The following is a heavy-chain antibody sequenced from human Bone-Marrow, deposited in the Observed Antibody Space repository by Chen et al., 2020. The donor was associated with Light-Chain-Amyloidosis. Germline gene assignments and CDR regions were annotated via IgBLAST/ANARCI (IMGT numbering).Heavy chain of an antibody. CDR2: IKSKTYDGRT. Sequence: EVQVVESGGGLVKPEGSLRLSCAASGFIISHAWMSWVRQAPGKGLEWVGRIKSKTYDGRTDYSAPVKGRFSISRDDSKXXXXXXXXXXXXADXXXYYCTATFVSEDFHGYWGQGTLVTVSS. J-gene: IGHJ4*02. CDR1: GFIISHAW. V-gene: IGHV3-15*01. CDR3: TATFVSEDFHGY. D-gene: IGHD3-10*01.